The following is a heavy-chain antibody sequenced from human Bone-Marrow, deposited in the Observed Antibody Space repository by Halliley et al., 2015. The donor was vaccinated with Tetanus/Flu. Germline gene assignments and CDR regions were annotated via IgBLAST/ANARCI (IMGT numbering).Heavy chain of an antibody. CDR2: VWSDGINK. J-gene: IGHJ3*02. D-gene: IGHD2-2*02. Sequence: QVQLVQSGGGVVQPGKSLRLSCAASGFSFRTYGMHWVRQPPGKGLEWLAVVWSDGINKFYADSVTGRFTISRDNSKNTLDLQMDSLRGEDTAVYYCAKERGPYNDFDIWGQGTMVTVFS. CDR3: AKERGPYNDFDI. V-gene: IGHV3-33*06. CDR1: GFSFRTYG.